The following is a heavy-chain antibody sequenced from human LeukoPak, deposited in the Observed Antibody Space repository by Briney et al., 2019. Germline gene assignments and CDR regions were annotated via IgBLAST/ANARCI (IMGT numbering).Heavy chain of an antibody. J-gene: IGHJ4*02. CDR1: GFTFGTYW. V-gene: IGHV3-7*03. CDR3: ARGNNTFEMATLALDH. D-gene: IGHD5-24*01. Sequence: GGSLRLSCAASGFTFGTYWMGWVRQAPGKGMEWVANIKQDGTEKSYVDSVKGRFTISRDNAKNSLFLQMNSLRVEDTAVYYCARGNNTFEMATLALDHWGQGALVTVSS. CDR2: IKQDGTEK.